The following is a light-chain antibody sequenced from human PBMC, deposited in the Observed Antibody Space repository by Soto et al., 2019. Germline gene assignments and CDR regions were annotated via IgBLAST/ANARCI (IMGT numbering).Light chain of an antibody. CDR3: QQCYGPPLT. CDR1: QSISTN. Sequence: DIQMTQSPSSLSASVGDRVTITCRASQSISTNLNWYQQKAGKAPKLLIYAASTLQSGVPSTFSGSGSGTDFTLTISSLQPEDFATYFCQQCYGPPLTFGGGTKVDIK. V-gene: IGKV1-39*01. J-gene: IGKJ4*01. CDR2: AAS.